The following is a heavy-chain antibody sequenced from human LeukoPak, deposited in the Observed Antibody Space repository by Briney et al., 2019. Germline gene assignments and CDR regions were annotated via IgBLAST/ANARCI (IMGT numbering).Heavy chain of an antibody. D-gene: IGHD6-13*01. J-gene: IGHJ4*02. CDR1: GFTFSSYV. V-gene: IGHV3-23*01. CDR2: ISGSGGGT. Sequence: GGSLRLSCAASGFTFSSYVMSWVRQAPGKGLEWVSAISGSGGGTYYADSVKGRFTISRDNSKNTLYLQTNSVRAEDTAVYYCARRGAAGTYYFDYWGQGTLVTVSS. CDR3: ARRGAAGTYYFDY.